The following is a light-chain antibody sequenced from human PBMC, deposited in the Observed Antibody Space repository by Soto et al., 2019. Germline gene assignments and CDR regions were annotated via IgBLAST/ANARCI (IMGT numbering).Light chain of an antibody. CDR3: QQYTNTNNPWM. V-gene: IGKV1-5*01. Sequence: DIQVTQSPPTLSASVGYRVTITCRPSQTISTWMAWYQQKPGRAPKLLVYDASTLQSGVASRFSGSGSGTEFTLIISGLQPDDSATYYCQQYTNTNNPWMFGQGTKVDIK. CDR1: QTISTW. J-gene: IGKJ1*01. CDR2: DAS.